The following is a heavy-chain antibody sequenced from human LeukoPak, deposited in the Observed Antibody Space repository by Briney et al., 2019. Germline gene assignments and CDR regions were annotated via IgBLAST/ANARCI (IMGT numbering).Heavy chain of an antibody. CDR2: IRYDGSNK. V-gene: IGHV3-30*02. CDR1: GFTFSNYG. CDR3: AKDRRYYFDY. Sequence: GGSLRLSCAASGFTFSNYGMHWVRQAPGKGLEWVAFIRYDGSNKYYADSVKGRFTISRDNSKNTLYLQMNSLRAEDTAVYYCAKDRRYYFDYWGQGTLVTVSS. J-gene: IGHJ4*02.